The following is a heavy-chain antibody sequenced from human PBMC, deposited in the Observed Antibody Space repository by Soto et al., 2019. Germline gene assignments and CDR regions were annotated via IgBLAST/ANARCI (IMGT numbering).Heavy chain of an antibody. CDR1: GFTFSNVW. Sequence: GGSLRLSCAASGFTFSNVWMSWVRQAPGKGLEWVGRIKSKTDGGTTDYPAPVKGRFTISRDDSKNTLYLQMNSLTTEDTAVYYCITGRRGDYFFDYWGQGTLVTVSS. D-gene: IGHD2-21*02. CDR2: IKSKTDGGTT. CDR3: ITGRRGDYFFDY. J-gene: IGHJ4*02. V-gene: IGHV3-15*01.